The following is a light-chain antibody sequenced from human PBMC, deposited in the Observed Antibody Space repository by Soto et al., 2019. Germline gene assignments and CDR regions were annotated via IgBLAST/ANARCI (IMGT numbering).Light chain of an antibody. V-gene: IGKV3-15*01. CDR3: QQYGARPPDT. CDR1: QSVSRN. J-gene: IGKJ2*01. Sequence: EIVVTQSPATLSVSPGERATLSCRASQSVSRNLAWYQQKPGQPPRLLIYDASTRATGVPARFGGSGSGTEFTLTISGLQSEDFAVYYCQQYGARPPDTFGQGTKVDI. CDR2: DAS.